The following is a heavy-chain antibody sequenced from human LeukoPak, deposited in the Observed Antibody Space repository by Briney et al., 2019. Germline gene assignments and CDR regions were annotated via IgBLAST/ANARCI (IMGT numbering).Heavy chain of an antibody. Sequence: SETLSLTCTVSGGSISSSSYYWGWIRQPPGKGLEWIGSIYYSGSTYYNPSLKSRVTVSVDTSKNQFSLKLSSVTAADTAVYYCARSQSDIYDSSGYYSDWSWALRPRPFDYWGQGTLITASS. V-gene: IGHV4-39*07. CDR3: ARSQSDIYDSSGYYSDWSWALRPRPFDY. CDR1: GGSISSSSYY. J-gene: IGHJ4*02. CDR2: IYYSGST. D-gene: IGHD3-22*01.